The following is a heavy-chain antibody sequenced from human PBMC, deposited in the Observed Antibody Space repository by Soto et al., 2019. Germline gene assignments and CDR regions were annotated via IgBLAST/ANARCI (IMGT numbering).Heavy chain of an antibody. CDR2: IIPIQGTA. CDR3: AKSLVFVDPAYMAA. D-gene: IGHD2-21*01. V-gene: IGHV1-69*08. J-gene: IGHJ6*03. CDR1: GGSFTSYI. Sequence: QVQLVQSGAEVKKPGSSVKVSCEASGGSFTSYIFTWVRQAPGQGLEWMGRIIPIQGTANYALKFQDRVTITPKKPTNTAYRGRRSLGPEDTALYSCAKSLVFVDPAYMAAWGKGTTVTAS.